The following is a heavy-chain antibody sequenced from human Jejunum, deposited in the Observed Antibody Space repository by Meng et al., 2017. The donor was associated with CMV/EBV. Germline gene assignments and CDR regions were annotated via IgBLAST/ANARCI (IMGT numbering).Heavy chain of an antibody. CDR1: GYTFATYG. J-gene: IGHJ4*02. V-gene: IGHV1-18*01. Sequence: VSCKASGYTFATYGITWVRQAPGQGLEWMGWVSGPNESRHYAQNFQGRVTMTTDTSTSTAYLEMRNLRSDDTAVYYCGRGEDASLDFWGQGTLVTVSS. CDR3: GRGEDASLDF. CDR2: VSGPNESR.